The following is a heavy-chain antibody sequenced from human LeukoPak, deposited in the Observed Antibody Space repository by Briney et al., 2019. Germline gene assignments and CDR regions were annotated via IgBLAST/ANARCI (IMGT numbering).Heavy chain of an antibody. CDR3: AKVKLQWLIPYYFDY. J-gene: IGHJ4*02. Sequence: PGGSLRLSCAASGFTFSSYGMHWVRQAPGKGLEWVAVISYDGSNKYYADSVKGRFTISRDNSKNTLYLQMNSLRAEDTAVYYCAKVKLQWLIPYYFDYWGQGTLVTVSS. D-gene: IGHD6-19*01. CDR1: GFTFSSYG. V-gene: IGHV3-30*18. CDR2: ISYDGSNK.